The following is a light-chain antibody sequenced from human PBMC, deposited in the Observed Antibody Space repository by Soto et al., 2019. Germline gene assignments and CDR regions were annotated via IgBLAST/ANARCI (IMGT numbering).Light chain of an antibody. CDR1: QDINNW. J-gene: IGKJ4*01. CDR3: QQADSLHLA. V-gene: IGKV1-12*01. Sequence: DIQMTQSPSSVSASVGDRVTITCRASQDINNWLAWYQQKPGEAPKLLIYAAPTLEDGVPSRFRGSGSGTDFTLTITTLQPEDFATYYCQQADSLHLAFGVGTRVPIK. CDR2: AAP.